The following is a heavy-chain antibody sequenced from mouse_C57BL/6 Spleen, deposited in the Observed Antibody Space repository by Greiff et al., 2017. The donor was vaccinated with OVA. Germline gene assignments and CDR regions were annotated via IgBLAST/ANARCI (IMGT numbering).Heavy chain of an antibody. CDR2: IDPSDSYT. CDR1: GYTFTSYW. J-gene: IGHJ2*01. Sequence: QVQLQQPGAELVMPGASVKLSCKASGYTFTSYWMHWVKQRPGQGLEWIGEIDPSDSYTNYNQKFKGKSTLTVDKSSSTAYMHLSSLTSEDSAVYYCARAYDFYCFDYWGQGTTLTVSA. CDR3: ARAYDFYCFDY. V-gene: IGHV1-69*01. D-gene: IGHD1-1*01.